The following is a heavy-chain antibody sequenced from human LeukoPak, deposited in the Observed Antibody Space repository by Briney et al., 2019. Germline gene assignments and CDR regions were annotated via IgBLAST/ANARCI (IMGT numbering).Heavy chain of an antibody. CDR1: GFTFSSYW. CDR2: IKQDGSEK. CDR3: ARDTPGNWFDP. V-gene: IGHV3-7*01. Sequence: GGSLRLPCAASGFTFSSYWMSWVRQAPGKGLEWVANIKQDGSEKYYVDSVKGRFTISRDNAKNSLYLQMNSLRAEDTAVYYCARDTPGNWFDPWGQGTLVTVSS. J-gene: IGHJ5*02. D-gene: IGHD1-1*01.